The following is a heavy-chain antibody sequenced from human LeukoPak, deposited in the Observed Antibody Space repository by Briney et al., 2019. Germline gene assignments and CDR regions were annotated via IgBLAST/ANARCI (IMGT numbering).Heavy chain of an antibody. CDR2: TNPNSGGT. Sequence: ASVKVSCKASGYTFTGYYMHWVRQAPGQGLEWMGRTNPNSGGTNYAQKFQGRVTMTRDTSISTAYMELSRLRSDDTAVYYCAREASIAAATIDYWGQGTLVTVSS. J-gene: IGHJ4*02. CDR1: GYTFTGYY. D-gene: IGHD6-13*01. CDR3: AREASIAAATIDY. V-gene: IGHV1-2*06.